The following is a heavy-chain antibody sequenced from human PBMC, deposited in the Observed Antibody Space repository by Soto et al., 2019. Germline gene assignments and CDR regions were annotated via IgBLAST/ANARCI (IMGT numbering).Heavy chain of an antibody. CDR3: ARGGYSYGRREYYYYGMDV. D-gene: IGHD5-18*01. V-gene: IGHV2-70D*14. CDR1: GFSLSTSGMR. Sequence: XGPTLVNPTQTLTLTCTFSGFSLSTSGMRVSWIRQPAGKALDWLARIDWDDDKFYSTSLKTRLTISKDTSKNQVVLTMTNMDPVDTATYYCARGGYSYGRREYYYYGMDVWGQWTTATVSS. J-gene: IGHJ6*02. CDR2: IDWDDDK.